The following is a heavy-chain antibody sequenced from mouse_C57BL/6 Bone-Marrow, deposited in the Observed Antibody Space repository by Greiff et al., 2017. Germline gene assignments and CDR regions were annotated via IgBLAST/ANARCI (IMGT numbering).Heavy chain of an antibody. CDR2: IYPRSGNT. Sequence: QVQLQQSGAELARPGASVKLSCKASGYTFTSYGISWVKQRTGQGLEWIGEIYPRSGNTYYNEKFKGKATLTADKSSSTAYMELRSLPSEDSSVYFCAREEWGSSYWFAYWGQGTLVTVSA. J-gene: IGHJ3*01. CDR3: AREEWGSSYWFAY. D-gene: IGHD1-1*01. V-gene: IGHV1-81*01. CDR1: GYTFTSYG.